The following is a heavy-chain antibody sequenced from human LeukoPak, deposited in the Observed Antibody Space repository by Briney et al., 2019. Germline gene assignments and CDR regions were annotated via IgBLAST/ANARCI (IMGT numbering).Heavy chain of an antibody. D-gene: IGHD2-15*01. CDR2: IYYSGST. J-gene: IGHJ5*02. Sequence: PSETLSLTCTVSGVSISSYYWSWLRQPPGKGLEGIGYIYYSGSTNYNPSLKSRVTISVDTSKNQFSLKLSSVTAADTAVYYCARVGGYCSGGSCYSRSGWFDPWGQGTLVTVSS. V-gene: IGHV4-59*01. CDR1: GVSISSYY. CDR3: ARVGGYCSGGSCYSRSGWFDP.